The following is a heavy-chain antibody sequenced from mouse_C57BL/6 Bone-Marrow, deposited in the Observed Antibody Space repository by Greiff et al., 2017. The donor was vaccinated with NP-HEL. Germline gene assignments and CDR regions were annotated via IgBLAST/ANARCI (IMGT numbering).Heavy chain of an antibody. CDR1: GYSITSDY. D-gene: IGHD1-1*01. CDR2: ISYSGST. J-gene: IGHJ1*03. Sequence: QLQQSGPGLAKPSQTLSLTCSVTGYSITSDYWNWIWKFPGNKLEYMGYISYSGSTYYNPSLKSRISITRDTSKNQYYLQLNSVTTEDTATYYCARYMSTTVSRYFDVWGTGTTVTVSS. CDR3: ARYMSTTVSRYFDV. V-gene: IGHV3-8*01.